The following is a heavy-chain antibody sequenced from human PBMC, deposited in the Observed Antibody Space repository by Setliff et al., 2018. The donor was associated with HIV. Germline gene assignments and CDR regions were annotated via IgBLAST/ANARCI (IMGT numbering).Heavy chain of an antibody. D-gene: IGHD6-13*01. CDR3: GRDVHDAAADN. Sequence: GGSLRLSCAASGFNFKTYGMTWVRQAPGKGLDWDAHIGRSNHGIHYTASLQGRLTVSRDNARNTLFLQMNSLGVEDTALYYCGRDVHDAAADNWGRGTLVTVSS. CDR1: GFNFKTYG. V-gene: IGHV3-48*04. CDR2: IGRSNHGI. J-gene: IGHJ4*02.